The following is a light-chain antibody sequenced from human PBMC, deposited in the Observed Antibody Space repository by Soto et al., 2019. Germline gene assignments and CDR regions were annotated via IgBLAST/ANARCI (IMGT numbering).Light chain of an antibody. V-gene: IGLV2-14*01. CDR3: SSYTSSSSYV. CDR1: SSDVCGYKY. Sequence: QSVLTQPASVSGSPGQSITISCTGTSSDVCGYKYVSWYQQHPDKAPKLIIYDVTNRPSGISNRFSGSKSGNTASLTISGLQAEDEADYYCSSYTSSSSYVFGTGTKLTVL. J-gene: IGLJ1*01. CDR2: DVT.